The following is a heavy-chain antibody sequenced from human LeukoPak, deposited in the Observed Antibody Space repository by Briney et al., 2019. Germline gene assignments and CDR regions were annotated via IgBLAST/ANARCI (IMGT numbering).Heavy chain of an antibody. J-gene: IGHJ5*02. V-gene: IGHV3-23*01. CDR3: AKDSTYYGSGSDNWFDP. D-gene: IGHD3-10*01. CDR1: GFTFSSYA. Sequence: GGSLRLSCAASGFTFSSYAMSWVRQAPGKGLEWVSAISGSGGSTYYADSVKGRFTISRDNSKSTLYLQMNSLRAEDTAVYYCAKDSTYYGSGSDNWFDPWGQGTLVTVSS. CDR2: ISGSGGST.